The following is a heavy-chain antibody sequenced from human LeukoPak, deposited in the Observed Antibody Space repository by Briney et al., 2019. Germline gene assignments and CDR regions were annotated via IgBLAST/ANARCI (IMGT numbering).Heavy chain of an antibody. V-gene: IGHV1-46*01. CDR3: ASGEVGVVYRAGGRYYYHYHAMDV. CDR2: INPSGGST. CDR1: GYTFTSYY. D-gene: IGHD2-8*02. Sequence: ASVKVSCKASGYTFTSYYIHWVRQAPGQGLEWMGIINPSGGSTTYAQKFQGRVAMTRDTSTSRVYMEVSSLRSDDTAVYYCASGEVGVVYRAGGRYYYHYHAMDVWGQGTTVTVSS. J-gene: IGHJ6*02.